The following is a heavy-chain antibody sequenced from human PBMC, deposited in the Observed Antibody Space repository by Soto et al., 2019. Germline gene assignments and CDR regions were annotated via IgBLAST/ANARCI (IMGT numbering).Heavy chain of an antibody. V-gene: IGHV3-30*18. Sequence: GGSLRLSCAASGFTFSSYGMHWVRQAPGKGLEWVAVISYDGSNKYYADSVRGRFTISRDNSKNTLYLQMNSLRAEDTAVYYCAKDLGYVDYYYYGMDVWGQGTTVTVSS. CDR2: ISYDGSNK. D-gene: IGHD6-13*01. CDR1: GFTFSSYG. J-gene: IGHJ6*02. CDR3: AKDLGYVDYYYYGMDV.